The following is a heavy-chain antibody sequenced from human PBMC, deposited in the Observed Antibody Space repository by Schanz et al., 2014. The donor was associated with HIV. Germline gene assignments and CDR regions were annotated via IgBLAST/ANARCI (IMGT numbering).Heavy chain of an antibody. CDR2: IDRSSYTI. V-gene: IGHV3-11*01. J-gene: IGHJ4*02. Sequence: QAQLVESGGGVVQPGKSLRLSCAASGFTFSDYYMSWIRQAPGRGLEWLSYIDRSSYTINYADSVKGRFTISRDNANNSLFLQMNSLRAEDTAVYYCARAPYGVDLYFDYWGQGLLVTVSS. D-gene: IGHD4-17*01. CDR3: ARAPYGVDLYFDY. CDR1: GFTFSDYY.